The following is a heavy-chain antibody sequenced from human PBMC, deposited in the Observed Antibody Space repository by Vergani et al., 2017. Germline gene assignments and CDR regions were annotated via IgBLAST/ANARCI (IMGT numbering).Heavy chain of an antibody. J-gene: IGHJ4*02. CDR3: ARGPYWREAGVPHFDY. Sequence: QVQLVESGGGVVQPGRSLRLSCAASEFTFSNYGMHWVRQAPGKGLEWVAVIWFDGSNKYYADSLKGRFTISSDNSKNTLYLQMNSLRAEDTAIYYCARGPYWREAGVPHFDYWGQGTLVTVSS. CDR1: EFTFSNYG. V-gene: IGHV3-33*01. D-gene: IGHD6-13*01. CDR2: IWFDGSNK.